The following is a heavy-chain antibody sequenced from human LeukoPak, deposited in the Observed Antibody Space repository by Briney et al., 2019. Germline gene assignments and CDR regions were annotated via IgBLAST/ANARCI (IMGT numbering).Heavy chain of an antibody. CDR2: IKPDGSER. CDR3: ARDKYYDRYFDS. J-gene: IGHJ4*02. Sequence: GGSLRLSCAASGFSFNIYWMTWVRQAPGKGLEWVANIKPDGSERKYVDSVKGRFTISRDNAKNSLSLQMNNLRAEDTAVYYCARDKYYDRYFDSWGQGTLVTVSS. V-gene: IGHV3-7*01. D-gene: IGHD3-22*01. CDR1: GFSFNIYW.